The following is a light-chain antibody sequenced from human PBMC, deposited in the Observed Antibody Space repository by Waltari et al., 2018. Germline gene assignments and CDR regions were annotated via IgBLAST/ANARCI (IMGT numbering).Light chain of an antibody. J-gene: IGKJ1*01. V-gene: IGKV3-15*01. CDR1: QSVSSY. CDR3: QQYNDRRT. Sequence: EIVMTQSPATLSVSPGERATLSCRASQSVSSYVAWYQQKPGQAPRLLIYSASTRATGIPAGFSGGGSGTEFTLTISSLQSEDFAVYYCQQYNDRRTFGQGTKVEI. CDR2: SAS.